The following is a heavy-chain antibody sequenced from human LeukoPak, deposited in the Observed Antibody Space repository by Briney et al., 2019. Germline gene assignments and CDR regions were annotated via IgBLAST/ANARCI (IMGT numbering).Heavy chain of an antibody. CDR1: GDSVSSNSAA. V-gene: IGHV6-1*01. J-gene: IGHJ4*02. CDR2: TYYRSKWYN. D-gene: IGHD3-16*01. CDR3: ARDRGKKSFLGWKTKKYFDY. Sequence: SQTLSLTCAISGDSVSSNSAAWNWIRQSPSRGLEWLGRTYYRSKWYNDYAVSVKSRITINPDTSKNQFSLQLNSVTPEDTAVYYWARDRGKKSFLGWKTKKYFDYWGQGTLVTVSS.